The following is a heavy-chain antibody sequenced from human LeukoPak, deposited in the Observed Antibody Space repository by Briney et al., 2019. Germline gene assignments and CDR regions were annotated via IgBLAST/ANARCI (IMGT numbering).Heavy chain of an antibody. J-gene: IGHJ4*02. D-gene: IGHD3-9*01. CDR1: GGSISSGGYF. Sequence: PSETLSLTCTVSGGSISSGGYFWSWIRQLPGEGLEWIGYSYGSTNYNPPLKSRVTISVDTSKNQFSLKLTSVAAADTAVYYCARELGRLVDFWGQGTLVTVSS. V-gene: IGHV4-31*03. CDR2: SYGST. CDR3: ARELGRLVDF.